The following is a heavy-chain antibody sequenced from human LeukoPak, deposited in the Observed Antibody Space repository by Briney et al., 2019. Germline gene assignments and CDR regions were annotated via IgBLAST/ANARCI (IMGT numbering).Heavy chain of an antibody. V-gene: IGHV3-7*01. D-gene: IGHD2-15*01. CDR2: IRYDGNEK. CDR3: ARDRRRGVAGNGLDV. CDR1: GFSFSDYW. J-gene: IGHJ6*02. Sequence: GGSLRLSCVGSGFSFSDYWMTWVRHAPGKGLECVANIRYDGNEKYYVDSLKGRFTISRDNAENSLYLHIDSLRPDDTALYYCARDRRRGVAGNGLDVWGQGTRSPSP.